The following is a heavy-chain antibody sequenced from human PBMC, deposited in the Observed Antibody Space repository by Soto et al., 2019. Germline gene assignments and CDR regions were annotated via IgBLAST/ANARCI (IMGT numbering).Heavy chain of an antibody. Sequence: PGGPLSVACEACGLTFSRYGMHWVSKAPGKGLEWVSFVSYEGSNKYYADSVKGRFTISKDNSKNTLNLQMNSLRAEDTAVYYCAREAPGYDFWSGYYTLGTYYYYGMDVWGQGTTVTVSS. J-gene: IGHJ6*02. CDR2: VSYEGSNK. CDR1: GLTFSRYG. V-gene: IGHV3-30*03. D-gene: IGHD3-3*01. CDR3: AREAPGYDFWSGYYTLGTYYYYGMDV.